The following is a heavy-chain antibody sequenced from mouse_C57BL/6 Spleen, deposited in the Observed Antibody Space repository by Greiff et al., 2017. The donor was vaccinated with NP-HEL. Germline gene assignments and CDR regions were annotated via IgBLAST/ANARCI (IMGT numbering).Heavy chain of an antibody. CDR1: GYTFTSYW. J-gene: IGHJ3*01. D-gene: IGHD3-3*01. CDR3: ARGGLGFAY. V-gene: IGHV1-64*01. CDR2: IHPNSGST. Sequence: QVHVKQPGAELVKPGASVKLSCKASGYTFTSYWMHWVKQRPGQGLEWIGMIHPNSGSTNYNEKFKSKATLTVDKSSSTAYMQLSSLTSEDSAVYYCARGGLGFAYWGQGTLVTVSA.